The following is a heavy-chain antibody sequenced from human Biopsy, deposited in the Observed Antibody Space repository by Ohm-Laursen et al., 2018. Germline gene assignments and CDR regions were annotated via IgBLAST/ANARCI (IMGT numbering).Heavy chain of an antibody. Sequence: SDTLSLTCTVSGDSISSGGNYWSWIRQFPGKGLEWIAYIYHTGSTYYNPSLKSRLSIAIDTSKNQFSVSLISVTAADTAVYYCARADMVTTIVDYWGQGTLVTVSS. D-gene: IGHD5-12*01. CDR3: ARADMVTTIVDY. V-gene: IGHV4-31*03. J-gene: IGHJ4*02. CDR1: GDSISSGGNY. CDR2: IYHTGST.